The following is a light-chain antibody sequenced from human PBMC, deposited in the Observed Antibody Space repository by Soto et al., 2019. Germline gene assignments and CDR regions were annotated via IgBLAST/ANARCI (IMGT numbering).Light chain of an antibody. V-gene: IGKV3-20*01. CDR1: QSVSSN. Sequence: DIVLTQSPGTLSLSPGERATLSCRASQSVSSNLAWYQQKPGQAPRLLIYGASSRATGIPDRFSGSGSGTDFTLTISRVEPEDFAVYYCQQYDTSPRVTFGQGTRLEIK. CDR3: QQYDTSPRVT. CDR2: GAS. J-gene: IGKJ5*01.